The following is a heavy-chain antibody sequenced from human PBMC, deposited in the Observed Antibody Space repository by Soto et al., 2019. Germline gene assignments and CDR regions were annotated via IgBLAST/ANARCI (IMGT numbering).Heavy chain of an antibody. CDR2: IYYSGST. CDR1: GGSISSYY. D-gene: IGHD3-10*01. CDR3: ASLIGSGSNPRTGYYHMDV. Sequence: PLEILPLTCTVAGGSISSYYWSWIRQPPGKTLEYIGYIYYSGSTSYSPSLKSRITISIDTSKSQFSLELSSVTAADTAVYYCASLIGSGSNPRTGYYHMDVWGKGTTVTVSS. J-gene: IGHJ6*03. V-gene: IGHV4-59*08.